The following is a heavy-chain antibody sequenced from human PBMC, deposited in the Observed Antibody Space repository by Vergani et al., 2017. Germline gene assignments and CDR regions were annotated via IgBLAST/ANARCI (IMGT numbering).Heavy chain of an antibody. J-gene: IGHJ5*02. V-gene: IGHV4-59*05. Sequence: QLQLQESGPGLVKPSETLSLTCTVSGGSISSYYWSWIRQPAGKGLEWIGSIYYSGSTYYNPSLKSRVTISVDTSKNQFSLKLSSVTAADTAVYYCARHGTYCSSTSCYSNWFDPWGQGTLVTVSS. CDR2: IYYSGST. CDR3: ARHGTYCSSTSCYSNWFDP. CDR1: GGSISSYY. D-gene: IGHD2-2*01.